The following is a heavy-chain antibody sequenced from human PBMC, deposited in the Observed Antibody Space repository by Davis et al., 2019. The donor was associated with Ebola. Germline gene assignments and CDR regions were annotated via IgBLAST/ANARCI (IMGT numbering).Heavy chain of an antibody. Sequence: AASVKVSCKASGYTFTGYYMHWVRQAPGQGLEWMGWINPNSGGTNYAQKFQGRVTMTRDTSTNTVHMELSSLTSDDTAVYYCARGIPVWAREMAAGIWLDPWGQGTLVTVSS. CDR3: ARGIPVWAREMAAGIWLDP. V-gene: IGHV1-2*02. J-gene: IGHJ5*02. CDR1: GYTFTGYY. D-gene: IGHD3-16*01. CDR2: INPNSGGT.